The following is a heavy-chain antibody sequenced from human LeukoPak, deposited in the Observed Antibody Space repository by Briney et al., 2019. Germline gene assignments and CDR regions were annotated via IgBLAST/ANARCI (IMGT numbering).Heavy chain of an antibody. CDR3: AREESTVFDY. D-gene: IGHD2-2*01. CDR1: GFTFSSYA. J-gene: IGHJ4*02. Sequence: GGSLRLSCAASGFTFSSYAMSWVRQAPGKGLEWVSYISSSGSTIYYADSVKGRFTISRDNAKNSLYLQMNSLRAEDTAVYYCAREESTVFDYWGQGTLVTVSS. V-gene: IGHV3-48*01. CDR2: ISSSGSTI.